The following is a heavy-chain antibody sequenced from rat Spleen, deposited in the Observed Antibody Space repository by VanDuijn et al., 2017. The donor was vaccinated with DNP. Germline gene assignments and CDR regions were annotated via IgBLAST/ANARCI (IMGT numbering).Heavy chain of an antibody. V-gene: IGHV5-29*01. J-gene: IGHJ4*01. Sequence: EVQLVETGGGLVQPGRSLKLSCAASGFTFSNYYMAWVRQAPTKGLEWVATIIYDGSRTYHRDSVKGRFTISRDNAKSTLYLQMDSLRSEDTATYYCARTLNYGGHRGYAMDAWGQGTSVTVSS. CDR1: GFTFSNYY. D-gene: IGHD1-11*01. CDR3: ARTLNYGGHRGYAMDA. CDR2: IIYDGSRT.